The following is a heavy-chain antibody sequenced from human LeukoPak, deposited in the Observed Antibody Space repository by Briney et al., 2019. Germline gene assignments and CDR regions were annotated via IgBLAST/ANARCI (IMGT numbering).Heavy chain of an antibody. Sequence: SGGSLRLSCAASGFTFSSYAMSWVRQAPGKGLEWVSSISGSGDRTMYADSVKGRFTISRDNFKNTLYLQMNSLRAEDTAVYHCAKDPNGDYIGAFDMWGQGTMVTVSS. D-gene: IGHD4-17*01. CDR2: ISGSGDRT. CDR1: GFTFSSYA. V-gene: IGHV3-23*01. J-gene: IGHJ3*02. CDR3: AKDPNGDYIGAFDM.